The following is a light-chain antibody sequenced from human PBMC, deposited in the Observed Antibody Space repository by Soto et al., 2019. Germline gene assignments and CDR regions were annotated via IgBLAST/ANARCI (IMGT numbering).Light chain of an antibody. Sequence: EIVLKHSPGTLALSPGERATLSSSASQSVSSSYLAWYQQKPGQAPRLLIYGASSRATGIPDRFSGSGSGTDFTLTISRLEPEDFAVYYCQQYGSSRGTFGQGTKVDI. CDR3: QQYGSSRGT. V-gene: IGKV3-20*01. CDR2: GAS. J-gene: IGKJ1*01. CDR1: QSVSSSY.